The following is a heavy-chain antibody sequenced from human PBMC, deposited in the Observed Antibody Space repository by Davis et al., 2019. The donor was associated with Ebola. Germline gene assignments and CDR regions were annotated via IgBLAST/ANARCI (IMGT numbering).Heavy chain of an antibody. D-gene: IGHD3-22*01. V-gene: IGHV4-34*01. J-gene: IGHJ4*02. CDR2: INHSGST. Sequence: SETLSLTCTVSGGSISSYYWSWIRQPPGKGLEWIGEINHSGSTNYNPSLKSRVTISVDTSKNQFSLKLSSVTAADTAVYYCARVVTMIVVTWGQGTLVTVSS. CDR1: GGSISSYY. CDR3: ARVVTMIVVT.